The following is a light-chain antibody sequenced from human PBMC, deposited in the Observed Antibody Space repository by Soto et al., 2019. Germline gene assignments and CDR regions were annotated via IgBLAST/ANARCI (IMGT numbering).Light chain of an antibody. J-gene: IGLJ1*01. V-gene: IGLV2-14*01. Sequence: QSALTQPASVSGSPGQSITISCTGTSSDVGAYNYVSWYQQHPGKAPKLMIFEVNNRPSGVSNRFSGSKSGNTASLAITGLLPDDEADYYCQSYDSGLSGYVFGAGTKLTVL. CDR2: EVN. CDR3: QSYDSGLSGYV. CDR1: SSDVGAYNY.